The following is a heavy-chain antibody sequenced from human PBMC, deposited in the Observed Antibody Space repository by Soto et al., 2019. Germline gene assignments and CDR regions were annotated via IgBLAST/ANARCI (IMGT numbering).Heavy chain of an antibody. CDR1: GDSVTSDSHY. Sequence: SETLSLTCNVSGDSVTSDSHYWSWIRQPPGKGLEWIGEINHSGSTNYNPSLKSRVTISVDTSKNQFSLKLSSVTAADTAVYYCARDYDSSATEDYWGQGTLVTVSS. J-gene: IGHJ4*02. CDR3: ARDYDSSATEDY. V-gene: IGHV4-61*01. CDR2: INHSGST. D-gene: IGHD3-22*01.